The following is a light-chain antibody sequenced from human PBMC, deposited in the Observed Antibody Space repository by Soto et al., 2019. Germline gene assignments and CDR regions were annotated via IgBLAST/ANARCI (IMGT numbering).Light chain of an antibody. V-gene: IGKV1-5*01. CDR3: QQYDSYLGT. CDR1: QRISGW. CDR2: DVP. Sequence: DIQMTHSPSTLSASVGDTVTITCRASQRISGWLAWYQQKPGKAPIMLIYDVPALPRGVPSRLSGSVSGTEFTLIISSLQPEDFATNYCQQYDSYLGTLGQGTKVDIK. J-gene: IGKJ1*01.